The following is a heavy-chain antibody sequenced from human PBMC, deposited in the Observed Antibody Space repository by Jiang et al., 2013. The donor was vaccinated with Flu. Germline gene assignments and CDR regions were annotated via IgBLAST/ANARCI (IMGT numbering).Heavy chain of an antibody. CDR1: GYSFTSYW. Sequence: SGAEVKKPGESLKISCKGSGYSFTSYWIGWVRQMPGKGLEWMGIIYPGDSDTRYSPSFQGQVTISADKSISTAYLQWSSLKASDTAMYYCARQTPYYYDSSGYYYSPYDAFDIWGQGTMVTVSS. D-gene: IGHD3-22*01. CDR3: ARQTPYYYDSSGYYYSPYDAFDI. J-gene: IGHJ3*02. CDR2: IYPGDSDT. V-gene: IGHV5-51*01.